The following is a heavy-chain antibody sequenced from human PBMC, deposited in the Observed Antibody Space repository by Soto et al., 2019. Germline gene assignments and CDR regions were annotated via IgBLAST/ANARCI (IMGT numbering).Heavy chain of an antibody. CDR1: GFNFNNYV. V-gene: IGHV3-23*01. J-gene: IGHJ4*02. Sequence: GGSLRLSCAASGFNFNNYVMTWVRQAPGKGLEWVSLISGSGGDIYYADAVKGRFTISRDNSKDTVYLQMNGLGVEDTAVYYCAKDSQGGRFLPDFDCWGQGTLVTVSS. CDR3: AKDSQGGRFLPDFDC. CDR2: ISGSGGDI. D-gene: IGHD3-3*01.